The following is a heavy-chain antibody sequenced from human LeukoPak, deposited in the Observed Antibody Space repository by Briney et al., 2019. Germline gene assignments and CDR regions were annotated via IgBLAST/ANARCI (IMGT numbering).Heavy chain of an antibody. Sequence: GGSLRLSCAASGFTFSTYGMHWVRQAPGKGLEWVAVISFHGTDKKYADSVKGRFTISRDNSKNTLYLQMDSLRVEDTATYYCAKDLVGETYWGQGTLVTVSS. CDR3: AKDLVGETY. D-gene: IGHD1-26*01. V-gene: IGHV3-30*18. CDR2: ISFHGTDK. J-gene: IGHJ4*02. CDR1: GFTFSTYG.